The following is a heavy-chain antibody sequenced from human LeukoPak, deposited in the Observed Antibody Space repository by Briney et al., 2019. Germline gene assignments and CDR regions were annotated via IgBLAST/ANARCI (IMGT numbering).Heavy chain of an antibody. CDR3: ARQAYYYDSSGNPAIVYFDY. CDR1: GGSISSSSYY. CDR2: IYYSGST. Sequence: SETLSLTCTVSGGSISSSSYYWGWIRQPPGKGLEWIGSIYYSGSTYYNPSLKSRVTISVDTSKNQFSLKLSSVTAADTAVYYCARQAYYYDSSGNPAIVYFDYWGQGTLVTVSS. V-gene: IGHV4-39*01. J-gene: IGHJ4*02. D-gene: IGHD3-22*01.